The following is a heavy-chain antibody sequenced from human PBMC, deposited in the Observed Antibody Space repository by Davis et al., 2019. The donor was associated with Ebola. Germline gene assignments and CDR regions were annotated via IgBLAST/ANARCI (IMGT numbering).Heavy chain of an antibody. CDR2: LNSDRSTT. CDR3: TTEGAYCNGGSCRPTLSHYYYYGMDV. J-gene: IGHJ6*04. D-gene: IGHD2-15*01. V-gene: IGHV3-74*01. CDR1: GFTFTRYW. Sequence: ESLKIPCAAPGFTFTRYWMHWVRQAPGKGLEWVSRLNSDRSTTSYADSVKGRFTISRDNAKNKVYLQMNSLRAEDTAVYYCTTEGAYCNGGSCRPTLSHYYYYGMDVWGKGTTVTVSS.